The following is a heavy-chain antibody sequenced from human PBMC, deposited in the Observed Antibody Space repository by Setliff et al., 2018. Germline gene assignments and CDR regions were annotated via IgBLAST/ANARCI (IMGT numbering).Heavy chain of an antibody. CDR3: ARCTGGDCYLDAFDI. J-gene: IGHJ3*02. CDR1: GFTFYSYA. CDR2: ISNSGGST. D-gene: IGHD2-21*02. V-gene: IGHV3-23*01. Sequence: GGSLRLSCAASGFTFYSYAMSWVRQAPGKGLEWVSRISNSGGSTNYVDSVKGRFTISRDNSKNTLYLQLNSLRAEDTAVYYCARCTGGDCYLDAFDIWGQGTMVTVSS.